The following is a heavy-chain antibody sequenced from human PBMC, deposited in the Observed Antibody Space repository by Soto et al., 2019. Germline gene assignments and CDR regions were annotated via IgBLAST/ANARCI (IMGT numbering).Heavy chain of an antibody. D-gene: IGHD2-15*01. CDR1: GYTFTSYD. CDR2: MNPNSGNT. V-gene: IGHV1-8*01. Sequence: VASVKVSCKASGYTFTSYDINWVRQATGQGLEWMGWMNPNSGNTGYAQKFQGRVTMTRNTSISTAYMELSSLRSEDTAVYYCAKDVREGYCSGGSCYTAFDIWGQGTMVTVSS. J-gene: IGHJ3*02. CDR3: AKDVREGYCSGGSCYTAFDI.